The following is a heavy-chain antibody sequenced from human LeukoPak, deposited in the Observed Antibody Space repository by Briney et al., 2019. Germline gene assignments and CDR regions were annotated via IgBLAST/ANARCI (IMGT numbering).Heavy chain of an antibody. J-gene: IGHJ5*02. Sequence: PSETLSLTCTVSGGSVSSGSYYWSWIRQPPGKGLEWIGYIYYTGSTNYNPSLKSRVTMSVDTSKNQFSLNLSSVTAADTAVYYCARDVSGPNWFDPWGQGTLVTVSS. CDR1: GGSVSSGSYY. V-gene: IGHV4-61*01. CDR2: IYYTGST. CDR3: ARDVSGPNWFDP. D-gene: IGHD5/OR15-5a*01.